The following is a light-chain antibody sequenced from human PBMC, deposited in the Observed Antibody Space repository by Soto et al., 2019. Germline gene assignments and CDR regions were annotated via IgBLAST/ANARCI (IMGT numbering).Light chain of an antibody. V-gene: IGKV1-39*01. J-gene: IGKJ3*01. CDR3: QQTYSVPFT. CDR2: AAS. CDR1: QSISYF. Sequence: DIQMTQSPSSLSASVGDRVTITCRASQSISYFLNWYQQKSGTAPKLLIYAASSLQSGVTLRFSGSESGPEFTLTITNLPPEDFATYYCQQTYSVPFTVGRGTKVDV.